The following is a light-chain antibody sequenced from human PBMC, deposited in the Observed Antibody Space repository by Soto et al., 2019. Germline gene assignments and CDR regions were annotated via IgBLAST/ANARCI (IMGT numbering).Light chain of an antibody. V-gene: IGKV4-1*01. CDR3: QQYSSTPRT. CDR2: WAS. J-gene: IGKJ1*01. CDR1: QTVLDSSNNKDY. Sequence: DIVMTQSPDSLAVSLGERATINCKSSQTVLDSSNNKDYLTRYQQKTGQPPKLLIYWASTREFGVPDRLSGRVSWKDFTLSISSLQAEDVALYYCQQYSSTPRTLGHGTALEIK.